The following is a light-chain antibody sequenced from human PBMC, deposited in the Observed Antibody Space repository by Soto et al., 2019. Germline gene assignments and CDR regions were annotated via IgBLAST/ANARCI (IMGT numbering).Light chain of an antibody. Sequence: QSVLTQPASVSGSPGQSITISCTGTSSDVGSYNLVSWYQQHPGKAPKLMIYEGSKRPSGVSNRFSGSKSGNTASLTISGLQAEDEADYYCCSYAVSSNYVFGTGTKGTVL. J-gene: IGLJ1*01. CDR3: CSYAVSSNYV. CDR2: EGS. V-gene: IGLV2-23*01. CDR1: SSDVGSYNL.